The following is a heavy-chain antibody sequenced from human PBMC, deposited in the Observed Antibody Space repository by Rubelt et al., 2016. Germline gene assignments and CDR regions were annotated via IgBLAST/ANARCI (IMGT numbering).Heavy chain of an antibody. Sequence: QVQLQQWGAGLLKPSETLSLTCAVYGGSFSGYYWSWIRQPPGKGLEWIGEINHSGSTNYNPSLKSRVTISLDTSKSQFSLKLSSVNAADTAFYYCAKLDTTGPDEYWGQGTLVTVSS. D-gene: IGHD3-22*01. J-gene: IGHJ4*02. V-gene: IGHV4-34*01. CDR1: GGSFSGYY. CDR3: AKLDTTGPDEY. CDR2: INHSGST.